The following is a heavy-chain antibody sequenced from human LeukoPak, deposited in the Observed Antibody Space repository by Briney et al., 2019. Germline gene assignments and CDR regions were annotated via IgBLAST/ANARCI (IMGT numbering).Heavy chain of an antibody. J-gene: IGHJ3*02. V-gene: IGHV3-48*03. CDR2: ISSSGSTI. CDR3: ARDGGSGRSEGFGELRPPHDAFDI. CDR1: GFTFSSYE. Sequence: GGSLRLSCAASGFTFSSYEMNWVRQAPGKGLEWVSYISSSGSTIYYADSVKGRFTISRDNAKNTLYLQMNSLRAEDTAVYYCARDGGSGRSEGFGELRPPHDAFDIWGQGTMVTVSS. D-gene: IGHD3-10*01.